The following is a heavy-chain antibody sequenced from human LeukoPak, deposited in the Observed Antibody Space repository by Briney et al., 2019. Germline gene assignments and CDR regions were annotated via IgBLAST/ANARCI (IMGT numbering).Heavy chain of an antibody. J-gene: IGHJ4*02. CDR2: IYYSGST. CDR3: ARHLTYYYDSSGYFDY. CDR1: GGSISSYY. V-gene: IGHV4-59*08. D-gene: IGHD3-22*01. Sequence: SETLSLTCTVSGGSISSYYWSWIRQPPGKGLEWIGYIYYSGSTNYNPSLKSRVTISVDTSKNRFSLELSSVTAADTAVYYCARHLTYYYDSSGYFDYWGQGTLVTVSS.